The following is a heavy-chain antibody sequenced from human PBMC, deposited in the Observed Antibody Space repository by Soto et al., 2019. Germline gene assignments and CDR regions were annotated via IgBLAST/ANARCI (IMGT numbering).Heavy chain of an antibody. J-gene: IGHJ4*02. CDR3: ARSVEGHFDY. CDR1: GFTFSIYS. Sequence: EVQLVESAGGLVQPGGSLRLSCAASGFTFSIYSMNWIRQAPGKGLGWVSYITSDTKTIHYADSVKGRFTISRDNAKNSVYLQMTSLRDEDTAVYYCARSVEGHFDYWGQGTLVTVSS. V-gene: IGHV3-48*02. D-gene: IGHD6-19*01. CDR2: ITSDTKTI.